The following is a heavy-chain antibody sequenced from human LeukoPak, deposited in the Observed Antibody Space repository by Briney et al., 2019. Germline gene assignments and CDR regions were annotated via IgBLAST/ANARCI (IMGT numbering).Heavy chain of an antibody. CDR1: GYTFTDYY. CDR3: ARDQDYYDSSGYYYFGY. Sequence: ASVKVSCKASGYTFTDYYMHWVRQAPGQGLEWMGWINPSSGGTNYAQKFQGRVTMTRDTSISTAYMELSRLRSDDTAVYYCARDQDYYDSSGYYYFGYWGQGTLVTVSS. V-gene: IGHV1-2*02. J-gene: IGHJ4*02. CDR2: INPSSGGT. D-gene: IGHD3-22*01.